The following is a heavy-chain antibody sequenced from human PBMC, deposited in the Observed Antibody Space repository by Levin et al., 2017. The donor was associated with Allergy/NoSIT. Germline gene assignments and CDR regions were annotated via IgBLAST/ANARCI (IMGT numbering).Heavy chain of an antibody. Sequence: ASVKVSCKASGYTFTSYYMHWVRQAPGQGLEWMGIINPSGGSTSYAQKFQGRVTMTRDTSTSTVYMELSSLRSEDTAVYYCAKTLQSIYGDYSWTFDYWGQGTLVTVSS. V-gene: IGHV1-46*01. J-gene: IGHJ4*02. CDR3: AKTLQSIYGDYSWTFDY. CDR1: GYTFTSYY. D-gene: IGHD4-17*01. CDR2: INPSGGST.